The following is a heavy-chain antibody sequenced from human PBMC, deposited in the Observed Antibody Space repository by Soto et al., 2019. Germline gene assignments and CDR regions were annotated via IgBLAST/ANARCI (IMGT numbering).Heavy chain of an antibody. CDR1: GFTFSNAW. CDR3: TTDYSSTPEIDVYSNYHWLDY. Sequence: PGGSLRLSCAASGFTFSNAWMNWVRQAPGKGLEWVGRIKSKTDGGTTDYAAPVKGRFTISRDDSKNTLYLQMNSLKTEDTAVYYCTTDYSSTPEIDVYSNYHWLDYWGQGTLVTVSS. CDR2: IKSKTDGGTT. J-gene: IGHJ4*02. D-gene: IGHD4-4*01. V-gene: IGHV3-15*07.